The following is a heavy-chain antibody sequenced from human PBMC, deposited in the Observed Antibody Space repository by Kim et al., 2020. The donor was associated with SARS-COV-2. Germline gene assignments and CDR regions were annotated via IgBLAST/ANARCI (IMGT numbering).Heavy chain of an antibody. V-gene: IGHV3-23*01. J-gene: IGHJ6*02. D-gene: IGHD2-15*01. CDR1: GFTFSSYA. CDR3: AKLVRWELPYYGMDV. Sequence: GGSLRLSCAASGFTFSSYAMSWVRQAPGKGLEWVSVISGSGGTTYYADSVKGRFTVSRDNSKNTLYLQMNSLRAEDTAVYYCAKLVRWELPYYGMDVWGQGTTVTVSS. CDR2: ISGSGGTT.